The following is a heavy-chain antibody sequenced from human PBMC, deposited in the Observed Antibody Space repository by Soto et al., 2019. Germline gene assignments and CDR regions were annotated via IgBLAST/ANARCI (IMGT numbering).Heavy chain of an antibody. CDR2: LNSDGSTT. D-gene: IGHD1-1*01. CDR1: GVSFSSYW. J-gene: IGHJ6*02. CDR3: VRDGYPAWVYGVDV. Sequence: GGSLRLSCSASGVSFSSYWMHWVRQAPGKGLVWVSRLNSDGSTTNYADSVKGRFTISRDNARNTLYLQMNSLRAEDTAVYYCVRDGYPAWVYGVDVWGQGTTVPVSS. V-gene: IGHV3-74*01.